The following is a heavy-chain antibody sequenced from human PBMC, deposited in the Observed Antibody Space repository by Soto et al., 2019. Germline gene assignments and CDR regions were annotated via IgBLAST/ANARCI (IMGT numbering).Heavy chain of an antibody. D-gene: IGHD6-13*01. V-gene: IGHV3-30*03. Sequence: PWGCRRRSWSVAGFTLNTYSMHWVRQAPGKGLEWVAVVSFDGVNKHSRDSVKGRFTISXXXAXXXXXLXXTXXSLEHTALYYCARDPDLIEAAGNYFDYWGQGT. CDR3: ARDPDLIEAAGNYFDY. CDR2: VSFDGVNK. CDR1: GFTLNTYS. J-gene: IGHJ4*02.